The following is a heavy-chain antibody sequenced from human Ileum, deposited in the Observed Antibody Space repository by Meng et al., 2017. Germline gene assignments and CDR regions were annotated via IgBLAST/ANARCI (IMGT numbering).Heavy chain of an antibody. CDR3: ARHIVGPTPGMEY. CDR2: IYQSGST. J-gene: IGHJ4*02. CDR1: GELISSRGR. Sequence: GWGPGGARASGTLSRICAGSGELISSRGRWSWVRQPPGKGLEWIGQIYQSGSTNYNPSLKSRVTISIDRSENQLSLKLSSVTAADTAVYYCARHIVGPTPGMEYWGQGTLVTVSS. V-gene: IGHV4-4*02. D-gene: IGHD1-26*01.